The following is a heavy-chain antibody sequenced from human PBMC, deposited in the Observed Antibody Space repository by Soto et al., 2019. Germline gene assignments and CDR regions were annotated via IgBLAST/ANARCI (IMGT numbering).Heavy chain of an antibody. CDR1: GFTFSSYA. D-gene: IGHD6-19*01. J-gene: IGHJ4*02. CDR3: GKGGGGWYANPIDY. CDR2: ISYDGSNK. V-gene: IGHV3-30-3*01. Sequence: QVQLVESGGGVVQPGRSLRLSCAASGFTFSSYAMHWVRQAPGKGLEWVAVISYDGSNKYYADSVKGRFTISRDNSKNTPDLQINHPRAEDTAGYFSGKGGGGWYANPIDYWGQGTLVTVSS.